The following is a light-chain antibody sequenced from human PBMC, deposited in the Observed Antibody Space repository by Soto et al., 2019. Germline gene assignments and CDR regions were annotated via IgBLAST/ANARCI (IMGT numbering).Light chain of an antibody. Sequence: EIQMTQSPSTLSASVRDRVTLPCRASQSISSWLAWYQQKPGKAPKLLIYKASSLESGVPSRFSGSGSGTEFTLTISSLQPDDFATYYCQQYNSYWTFGQGTKV. CDR2: KAS. CDR3: QQYNSYWT. CDR1: QSISSW. V-gene: IGKV1-5*03. J-gene: IGKJ1*01.